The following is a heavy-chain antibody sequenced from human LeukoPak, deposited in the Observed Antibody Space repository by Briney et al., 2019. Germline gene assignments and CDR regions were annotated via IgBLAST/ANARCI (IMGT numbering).Heavy chain of an antibody. J-gene: IGHJ6*02. D-gene: IGHD2-21*01. CDR2: IWYDGSNK. Sequence: GVSLRLSCAASGFTFSSYGMHWVRQAPGKGLEWVAVIWYDGSNKYYADSVKGRFTISRDNSKNTLYLQMNSLRAEDTAVYYCARDRGENGMDVWGQGTTVTVSS. CDR3: ARDRGENGMDV. CDR1: GFTFSSYG. V-gene: IGHV3-33*01.